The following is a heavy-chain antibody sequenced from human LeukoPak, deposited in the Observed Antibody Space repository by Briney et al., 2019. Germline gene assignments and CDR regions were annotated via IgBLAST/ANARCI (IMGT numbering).Heavy chain of an antibody. Sequence: PGGSLRLSCAAAGFTFSSYWMSWVRQASGKGLEWVTNRKQDGSEKYYVDSVKGRFTISRDNAKNSLYLQMNSLRVEDTAVYYCARDRYCGSGGCPMDVWGKGTTVTVSS. J-gene: IGHJ6*03. D-gene: IGHD2-15*01. CDR1: GFTFSSYW. CDR3: ARDRYCGSGGCPMDV. V-gene: IGHV3-7*01. CDR2: RKQDGSEK.